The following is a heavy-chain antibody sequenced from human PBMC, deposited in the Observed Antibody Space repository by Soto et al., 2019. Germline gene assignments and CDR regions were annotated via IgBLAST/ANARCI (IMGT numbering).Heavy chain of an antibody. CDR1: GGTFSSYA. Sequence: ASVKVSCKASGGTFSSYAISWVRQAPGQGLEWMGGIIPIFGTANYAQKFQGRVTITADESTSTAYMELSSLRSEDTAVYYCASRVTIFGVVTDPRYYYYGMDVWGQGTTVTVSS. CDR2: IIPIFGTA. CDR3: ASRVTIFGVVTDPRYYYYGMDV. V-gene: IGHV1-69*13. D-gene: IGHD3-3*01. J-gene: IGHJ6*02.